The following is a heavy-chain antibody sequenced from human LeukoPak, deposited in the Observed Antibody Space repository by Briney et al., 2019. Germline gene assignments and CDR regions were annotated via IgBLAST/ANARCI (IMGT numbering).Heavy chain of an antibody. CDR1: GDSISSSRHY. D-gene: IGHD3-10*01. Sequence: PSETLSLTCTVSGDSISSSRHYWSWIRQPPGKGLEWIGYIYYSGSTNYNPSLKSRVTISVDTSKNQFSLKLSSVTAADTAVYYCARDRGNDYWGQGTLVTVSS. CDR3: ARDRGNDY. CDR2: IYYSGST. V-gene: IGHV4-61*01. J-gene: IGHJ4*02.